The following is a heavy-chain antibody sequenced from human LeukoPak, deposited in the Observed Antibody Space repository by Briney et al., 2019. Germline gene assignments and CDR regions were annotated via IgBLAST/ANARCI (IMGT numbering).Heavy chain of an antibody. J-gene: IGHJ4*02. Sequence: PGGSLRLSCAASGFTVSSNYMSWVRQAPGKGLEWVSVIYSGGSTYYVDSVKGRFTISRHNSKNTLYLQMNSLRAEDTAVYYCAKATYYDFWSGRPFDYWGQGTLVTVSS. CDR2: IYSGGST. D-gene: IGHD3-3*01. V-gene: IGHV3-53*01. CDR1: GFTVSSNY. CDR3: AKATYYDFWSGRPFDY.